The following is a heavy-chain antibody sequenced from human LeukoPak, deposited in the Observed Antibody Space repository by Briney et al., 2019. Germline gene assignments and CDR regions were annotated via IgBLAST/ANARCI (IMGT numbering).Heavy chain of an antibody. V-gene: IGHV1-24*01. Sequence: RASVKVSCKVSGNTLTELSMHWVRKPPGKGLEWMGGFDPEDGETIYAQKFQGRVTMTEDSSTDTAYMELSSLRSEDTAVYYCATSVVPAAMDPYYYYYGMDVWGQGTTVTVSS. D-gene: IGHD2-2*01. CDR3: ATSVVPAAMDPYYYYYGMDV. CDR1: GNTLTELS. CDR2: FDPEDGET. J-gene: IGHJ6*02.